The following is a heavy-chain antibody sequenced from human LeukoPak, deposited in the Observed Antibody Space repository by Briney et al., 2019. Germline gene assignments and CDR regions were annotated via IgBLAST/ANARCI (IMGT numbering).Heavy chain of an antibody. CDR2: IIPILGIA. CDR3: ATGGKTYGSGTIDY. J-gene: IGHJ4*02. CDR1: GGTFSSYT. V-gene: IGHV1-69*02. Sequence: SVKVSCKASGGTFSSYTISWVRQAPGQGLEWMGRIIPILGIANYAQKFQGRVTITADKSTSTVYMELSSLRSEDTAVYYCATGGKTYGSGTIDYWGQGTLVTVSS. D-gene: IGHD3-10*01.